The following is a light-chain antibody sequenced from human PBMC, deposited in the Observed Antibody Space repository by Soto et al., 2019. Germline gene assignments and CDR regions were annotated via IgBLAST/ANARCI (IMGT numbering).Light chain of an antibody. CDR2: GAS. V-gene: IGKV3-20*01. J-gene: IGKJ5*01. Sequence: DIVLTQSPGTLSLSPGERATLSCRASQSVSSNYSAFYQHTPGQTPSLLIYGASSRATGIPDSFSGSGSGTDFTLTISRLEPEDFAVYYCQQYGSSPGFGQGTRLENK. CDR3: QQYGSSPG. CDR1: QSVSSNY.